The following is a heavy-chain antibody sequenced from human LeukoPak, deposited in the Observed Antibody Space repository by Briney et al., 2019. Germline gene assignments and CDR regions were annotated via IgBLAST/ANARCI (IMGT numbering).Heavy chain of an antibody. Sequence: SETLTLTCTVSGGSISSSSYYWGWIRQPPGKGLEWIGTIYYSGSTYYNPSLKSRVTISVDTSKNQFSLKVSSVTAADTAVYYCARISGYISNWSIDYCGHGTLVTVSS. CDR2: IYYSGST. J-gene: IGHJ4*03. CDR1: GGSISSSSYY. D-gene: IGHD6-13*01. V-gene: IGHV4-39*01. CDR3: ARISGYISNWSIDY.